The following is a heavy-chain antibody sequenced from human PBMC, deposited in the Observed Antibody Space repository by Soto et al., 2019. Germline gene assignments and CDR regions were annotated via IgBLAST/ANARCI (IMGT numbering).Heavy chain of an antibody. CDR2: IWYDGSNK. CDR3: ARDLIAARPRYAFDI. Sequence: GGSLRLSCAASGFTFSSYGMHWVRQAPGKGLEWVAVIWYDGSNKYYADSVKGRFTISRDNSKNTLYLQMNSLRAEDTAVYYCARDLIAARPRYAFDIWGQGTMVTVSS. D-gene: IGHD6-6*01. CDR1: GFTFSSYG. V-gene: IGHV3-33*01. J-gene: IGHJ3*02.